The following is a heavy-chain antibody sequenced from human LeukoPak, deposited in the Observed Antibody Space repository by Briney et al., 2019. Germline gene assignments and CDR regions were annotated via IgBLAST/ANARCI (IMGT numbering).Heavy chain of an antibody. D-gene: IGHD4-17*01. J-gene: IGHJ4*02. CDR2: IWAVSTNN. CDR3: ARDRLTTVTTFHFDY. CDR1: GFTFSTYA. Sequence: PGGSLRLSCAASGFTFSTYAMHWVRQAPGKGLEWVAVIWAVSTNNYYADSVRGRFTISRDNSKNTLYLQMSSLRAEDTAMYYCARDRLTTVTTFHFDYWGQGTLVTVSS. V-gene: IGHV3-33*01.